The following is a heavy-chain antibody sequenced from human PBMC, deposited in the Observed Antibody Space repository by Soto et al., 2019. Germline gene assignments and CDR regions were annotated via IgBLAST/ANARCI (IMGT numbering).Heavy chain of an antibody. D-gene: IGHD3-10*01. Sequence: PAGSPGLSRAASGVTVRSSAMGWARQAPGKGLGWVSAISGSGGSTYYADSVKGRFTISRDNSKNTLYLQMNSLRAEDTAVYYCAKETHYYGSGSPRRYFDYWGQGTLVTVSS. CDR3: AKETHYYGSGSPRRYFDY. CDR2: ISGSGGST. J-gene: IGHJ4*02. V-gene: IGHV3-23*01. CDR1: GVTVRSSA.